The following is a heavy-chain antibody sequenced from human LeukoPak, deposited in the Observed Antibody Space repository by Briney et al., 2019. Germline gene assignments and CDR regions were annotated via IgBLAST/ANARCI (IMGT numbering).Heavy chain of an antibody. CDR3: ARLRDGRWLLEY. CDR1: GGSISSSGYY. CDR2: INYSGTT. Sequence: SETLSLTSTASGGSISSSGYYWGWIRQPPGKGLEWIASINYSGTTYYNPSLKSRVTISEDRSKNQFSLKLSSVTAADTAVYYCARLRDGRWLLEYWGQGTLVTVSS. V-gene: IGHV4-39*01. J-gene: IGHJ4*02. D-gene: IGHD5-24*01.